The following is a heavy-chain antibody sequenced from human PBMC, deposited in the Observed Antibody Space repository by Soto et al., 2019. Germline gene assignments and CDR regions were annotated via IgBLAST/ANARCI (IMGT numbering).Heavy chain of an antibody. Sequence: QVQLQQWGAGLLKPSETLSLTCAVYGGSFSGYYWSWIRQPPGKGLEWIGEINHSGSTNYNPSLKIRVTISVDTSKNQFSLKLSSVTAADTAVYYCARGGGLWFGVQPLDYWGQGTLVTVSS. D-gene: IGHD3-10*01. CDR1: GGSFSGYY. CDR2: INHSGST. V-gene: IGHV4-34*01. J-gene: IGHJ4*02. CDR3: ARGGGLWFGVQPLDY.